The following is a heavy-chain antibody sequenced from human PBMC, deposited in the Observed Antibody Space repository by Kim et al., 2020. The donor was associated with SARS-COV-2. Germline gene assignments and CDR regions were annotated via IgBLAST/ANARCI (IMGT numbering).Heavy chain of an antibody. Sequence: SGKGRFTISRDYSKNTAYLQVNSLITEDTAIYFCTRGFYGSGSNTFDYWGRGTLVTVSS. J-gene: IGHJ4*02. D-gene: IGHD3-10*01. V-gene: IGHV3-73*01. CDR3: TRGFYGSGSNTFDY.